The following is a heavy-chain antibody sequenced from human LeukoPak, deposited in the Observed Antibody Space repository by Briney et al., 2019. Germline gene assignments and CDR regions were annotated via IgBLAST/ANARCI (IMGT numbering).Heavy chain of an antibody. D-gene: IGHD1-1*01. J-gene: IGHJ4*02. CDR2: ISRSGRVT. V-gene: IGHV3-23*01. Sequence: GGSLRLSCAASGFTFSDFAMTWVRQPPGKGLEWVSAISRSGRVTYYADSVKGRFTISRDTPKNTLYLQMNSLRAEDTAVYFCARGITTDSWGQGTLVTVSS. CDR3: ARGITTDS. CDR1: GFTFSDFA.